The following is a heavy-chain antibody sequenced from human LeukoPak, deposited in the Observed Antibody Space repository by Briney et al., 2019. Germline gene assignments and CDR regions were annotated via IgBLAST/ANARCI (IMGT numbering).Heavy chain of an antibody. J-gene: IGHJ4*02. V-gene: IGHV1-2*02. Sequence: GASVKVSCKGAGYTFTGYHMHWVRQAPGQGLEWMGWINPNSGGTNYAQKFQGRVTMTRDTSISTAYMELNRLKSDDTAVYYCATLLADKSHGDYWGQGTLVTVSS. CDR3: ATLLADKSHGDY. D-gene: IGHD3-16*02. CDR2: INPNSGGT. CDR1: GYTFTGYH.